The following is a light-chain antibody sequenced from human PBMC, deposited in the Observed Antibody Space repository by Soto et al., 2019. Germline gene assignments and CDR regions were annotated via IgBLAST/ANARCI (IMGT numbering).Light chain of an antibody. Sequence: QSVLTQPPSASGTPGQRVTISCSGSSSNIGSNYVYWYQQLPGTAPKLLIYRNNQRPSGVPDRFPGSKSGTSASLAISGLRSEDEADYYCAAWDDSLSALVFGGGTKVTVL. V-gene: IGLV1-47*01. J-gene: IGLJ2*01. CDR2: RNN. CDR1: SSNIGSNY. CDR3: AAWDDSLSALV.